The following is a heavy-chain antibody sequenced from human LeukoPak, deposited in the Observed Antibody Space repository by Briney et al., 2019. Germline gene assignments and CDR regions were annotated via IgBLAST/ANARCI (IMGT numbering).Heavy chain of an antibody. Sequence: GGSLRLSCAASGFTFSHYAMTWVRQAPGKGLEWVSTISGGGSTTYYADSVKGRFTISRDNSKNTLHLQMNSLRAEDTAVYYCAKVSPDFWSGYTINYFDYWGQGALVTVSS. D-gene: IGHD3-3*01. CDR1: GFTFSHYA. CDR3: AKVSPDFWSGYTINYFDY. V-gene: IGHV3-23*01. J-gene: IGHJ4*02. CDR2: ISGGGSTT.